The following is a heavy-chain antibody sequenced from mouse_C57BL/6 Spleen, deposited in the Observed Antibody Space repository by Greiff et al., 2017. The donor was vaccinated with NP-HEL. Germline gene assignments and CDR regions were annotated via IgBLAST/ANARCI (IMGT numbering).Heavy chain of an antibody. CDR3: ARSPYYYGSSYVSYAMDY. D-gene: IGHD1-1*01. CDR2: IWTGGGT. V-gene: IGHV2-9-1*01. J-gene: IGHJ4*01. Sequence: VKLVESGPGLVAPSQSLSITCTVSGFSLTSYAISWVRQPPGKGLEWLGVIWTGGGTNYNSALKSRLSISKDNSKSQVFLKMNSLQTDDTARYYCARSPYYYGSSYVSYAMDYWGQGTSVTVSS. CDR1: GFSLTSYA.